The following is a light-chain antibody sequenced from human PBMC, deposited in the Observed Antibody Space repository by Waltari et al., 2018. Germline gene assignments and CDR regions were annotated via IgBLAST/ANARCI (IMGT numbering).Light chain of an antibody. J-gene: IGKJ5*01. Sequence: DIVMTQSPDSLAVSLGERATINCKSSQTVMYFSNNKDYLAWYQQKPGQPPKLLIYWASTRDYGVPDRVSGSGSATNFTLTINSLQAEDVAVYWCQQYITSPVTFGQGTRLEIK. V-gene: IGKV4-1*01. CDR1: QTVMYFSNNKDY. CDR3: QQYITSPVT. CDR2: WAS.